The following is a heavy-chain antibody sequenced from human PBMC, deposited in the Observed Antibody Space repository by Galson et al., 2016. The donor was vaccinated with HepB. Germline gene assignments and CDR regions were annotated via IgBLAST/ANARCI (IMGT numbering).Heavy chain of an antibody. V-gene: IGHV3-30-3*01. J-gene: IGHJ4*02. CDR1: GFTFSSYA. CDR3: ARDRRRYFDWFVL. D-gene: IGHD3-9*01. CDR2: ISYDGSNK. Sequence: SLRLSCAASGFTFSSYAMHWVRQAPGKGLEWVAVISYDGSNKYYADSVKGRFTTSRDNSNNTLYLQMNSLRAEDTAVYYCARDRRRYFDWFVLWGQGTLVTVSS.